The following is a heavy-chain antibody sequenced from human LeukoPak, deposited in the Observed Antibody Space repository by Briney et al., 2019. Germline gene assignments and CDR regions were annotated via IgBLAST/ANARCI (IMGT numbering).Heavy chain of an antibody. CDR2: IYHSGSI. J-gene: IGHJ5*02. V-gene: IGHV4-38-2*02. D-gene: IGHD3-22*01. CDR3: ARDNDSSGYYYNH. Sequence: PSETLSLTCTVSDYSISSGYYWGWIRQPPGKGLEWIGSIYHSGSIYFNPSLKSRVTISVDTSKNQFSLKLNSVTAADTAVYYCARDNDSSGYYYNHWGQGTLDTVSS. CDR1: DYSISSGYY.